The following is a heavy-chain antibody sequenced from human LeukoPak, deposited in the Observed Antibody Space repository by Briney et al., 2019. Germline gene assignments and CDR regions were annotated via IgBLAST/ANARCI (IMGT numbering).Heavy chain of an antibody. V-gene: IGHV1-2*02. Sequence: GASVKVSCKASGYTFTGYYMHWVRQAPGQGLEWMGWINPNSGGTSYAQKFQGRVTMTRDMSTSTVYMELSSLRSEDTAVYYCARKIRAQDNWFDPWGQGTLVTVSS. CDR2: INPNSGGT. J-gene: IGHJ5*02. CDR1: GYTFTGYY. CDR3: ARKIRAQDNWFDP.